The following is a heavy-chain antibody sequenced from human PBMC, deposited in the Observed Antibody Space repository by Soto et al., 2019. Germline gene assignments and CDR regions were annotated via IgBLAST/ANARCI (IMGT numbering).Heavy chain of an antibody. CDR1: GFTFSDHY. CDR2: SSYDSYYT. V-gene: IGHV3-11*03. J-gene: IGHJ4*02. CDR3: MVRGVIPLVFDY. Sequence: GGSLRLSCVASGFTFSDHYMTWIRQAPGKGLEWIAYSSYDSYYTQYADSAKGRFSISRDNSKNTLYLQMNSLRAEDTAVYYCMVRGVIPLVFDYWGQGTLVTVSS. D-gene: IGHD3-10*01.